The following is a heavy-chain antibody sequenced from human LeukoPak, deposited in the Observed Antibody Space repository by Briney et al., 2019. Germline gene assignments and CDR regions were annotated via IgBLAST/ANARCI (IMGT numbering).Heavy chain of an antibody. CDR1: GGSISSGGYY. V-gene: IGHV4-31*03. CDR3: ATGDAGGAFDI. D-gene: IGHD2-21*01. J-gene: IGHJ3*02. CDR2: IFYSGST. Sequence: PSETLSLTCTVSGGSISSGGYYWSWIRQHPGKGLEWIGYIFYSGSTYYNPSLKSRLTISVDTSENQFSLKLSSVTAADTAVYYCATGDAGGAFDIWGQGTMVTVSS.